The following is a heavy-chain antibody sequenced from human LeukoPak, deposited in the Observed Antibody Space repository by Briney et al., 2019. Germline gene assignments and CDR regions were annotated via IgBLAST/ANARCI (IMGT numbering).Heavy chain of an antibody. Sequence: GGSLRLSCAASGFTFSTYAMSWVRQAPGKGLEWVSTISGSGGGTYFADSVKGRFTISRDNAKNTLYLQMNSLRAEDTAVYYCARTRWLRLGLAFDIWGQGTMVTVSS. CDR1: GFTFSTYA. J-gene: IGHJ3*02. D-gene: IGHD5-24*01. V-gene: IGHV3-23*01. CDR3: ARTRWLRLGLAFDI. CDR2: ISGSGGGT.